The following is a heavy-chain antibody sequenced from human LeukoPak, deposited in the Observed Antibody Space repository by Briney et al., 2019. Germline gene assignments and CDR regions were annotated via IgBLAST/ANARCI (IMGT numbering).Heavy chain of an antibody. CDR1: GYSFTSYW. CDR2: IYPGDSDT. Sequence: GESLKISCKGSGYSFTSYWIGWVRQMPGKGLEWMGIIYPGDSDTRYSPSFQGQVTISADKSISTAYLQWSSLKASDTAMYYCARHSSGIAVAGTSSDWALDYWGQGTLVTVSS. CDR3: ARHSSGIAVAGTSSDWALDY. J-gene: IGHJ4*02. V-gene: IGHV5-51*01. D-gene: IGHD6-19*01.